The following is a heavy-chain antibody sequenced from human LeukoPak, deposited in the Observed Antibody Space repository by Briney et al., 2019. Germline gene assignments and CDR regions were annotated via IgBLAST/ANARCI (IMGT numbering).Heavy chain of an antibody. CDR1: GGSISSGDYY. CDR2: ISHSGGT. V-gene: IGHV4-30-4*01. D-gene: IGHD2-15*01. J-gene: IGHJ5*02. Sequence: PSQTLSFTCTVSGGSISSGDYYWSWIRQPPGKGLEWIAYISHSGGTYYNPSLKSRATISLDTPRNQFSLKLSSVTAADTAVYYCARDFQGGPNDPWGQGTLVTVSP. CDR3: ARDFQGGPNDP.